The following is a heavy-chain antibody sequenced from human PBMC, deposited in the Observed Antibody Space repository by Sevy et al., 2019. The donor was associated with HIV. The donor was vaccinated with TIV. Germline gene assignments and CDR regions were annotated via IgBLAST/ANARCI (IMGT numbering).Heavy chain of an antibody. CDR2: IIPIFGTA. CDR3: VREGMYYFDY. V-gene: IGHV1-69*13. D-gene: IGHD3-10*01. Sequence: ASVKVSCKASGGTFSSYAISWVRQAPGQGLEWMGGIIPIFGTANYAQKFQGRVTITADESTSTAYMELSSLRSEDTAVYYCVREGMYYFDYWGQGTLVTVSS. CDR1: GGTFSSYA. J-gene: IGHJ4*02.